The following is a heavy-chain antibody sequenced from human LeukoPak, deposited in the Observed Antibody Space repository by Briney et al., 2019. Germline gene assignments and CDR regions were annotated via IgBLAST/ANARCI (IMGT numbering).Heavy chain of an antibody. CDR3: ARDYPYYYGSGSSTAY. V-gene: IGHV1-2*02. CDR1: GYTFTGYY. D-gene: IGHD3-10*01. J-gene: IGHJ4*02. CDR2: INPNSGGT. Sequence: ASVKVSCNASGYTFTGYYIHGVRQAPGQRLEWMGWINPNSGGTNYAQKFQGRVTMTRDTSISTAYMELSRLRSDDTAVYYCARDYPYYYGSGSSTAYWGRGSLVTVSS.